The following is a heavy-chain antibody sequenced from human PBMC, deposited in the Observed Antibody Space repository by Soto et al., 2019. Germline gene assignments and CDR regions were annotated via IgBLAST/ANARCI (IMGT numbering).Heavy chain of an antibody. Sequence: GGSLRLSCAASGFTFSSYAMHWVRQAPGKGLEWVAVISYDGSNKYYADSVKGRFTISRDNSKNTLYLQMNSLRAEGTAVYYCASSAHPRGYSSSWYVFDYWRQGTLVTVSS. CDR2: ISYDGSNK. D-gene: IGHD6-13*01. V-gene: IGHV3-30-3*01. CDR3: ASSAHPRGYSSSWYVFDY. CDR1: GFTFSSYA. J-gene: IGHJ4*02.